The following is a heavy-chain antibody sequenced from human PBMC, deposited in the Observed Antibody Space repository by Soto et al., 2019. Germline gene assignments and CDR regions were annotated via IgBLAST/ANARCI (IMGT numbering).Heavy chain of an antibody. CDR3: ARMGQYYDILTGYWTGYYFDY. Sequence: SGPTLVNPTQTLTLTCTFSGFSLSTSGMCVSWIRQPPGKALEWLARIDWDDDKYYSTSLKTRLTISKDTSKNQVVLTMTNMDPVDTATYYCARMGQYYDILTGYWTGYYFDYWGQGTLVTVSS. J-gene: IGHJ4*02. CDR1: GFSLSTSGMC. V-gene: IGHV2-70*11. D-gene: IGHD3-9*01. CDR2: IDWDDDK.